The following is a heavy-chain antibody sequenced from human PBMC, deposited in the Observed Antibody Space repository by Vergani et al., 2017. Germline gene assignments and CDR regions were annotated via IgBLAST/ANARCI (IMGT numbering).Heavy chain of an antibody. CDR3: ARDFHGGGSD. J-gene: IGHJ4*02. V-gene: IGHV1-69*12. D-gene: IGHD2-15*01. CDR2: IIPIFGTT. Sequence: QVQLVQSGAEVKKPGSSVKVSCKTSGGSFSSYPISWVRQAPGQGLEWMGGIIPIFGTTNYTQKFHGRVSISADESTRTAYMELSSLRSDDTAVYYCARDFHGGGSDWGQGTLVTVSS. CDR1: GGSFSSYP.